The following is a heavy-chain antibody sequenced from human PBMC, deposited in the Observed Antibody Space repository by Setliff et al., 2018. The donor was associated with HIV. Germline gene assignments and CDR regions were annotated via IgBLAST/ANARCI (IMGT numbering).Heavy chain of an antibody. CDR1: GGSISSGGYY. CDR2: IYYSGTS. CDR3: ARYSEVTLGPQGYYYYGLDV. Sequence: PSETLSLTCTVSGGSISSGGYYWSWIRQHPGKGLEWIGYIYYSGTSDYNPSLKSRVTISGDTSNNQFSLKLSSVTSADTAVYYWARYSEVTLGPQGYYYYGLDVWGQGTLVTVSS. J-gene: IGHJ6*02. D-gene: IGHD3-10*01. V-gene: IGHV4-31*03.